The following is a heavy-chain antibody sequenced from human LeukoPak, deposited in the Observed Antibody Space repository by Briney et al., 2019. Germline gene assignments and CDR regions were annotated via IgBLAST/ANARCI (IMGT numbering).Heavy chain of an antibody. D-gene: IGHD3-22*01. J-gene: IGHJ4*02. Sequence: GGSLRLSCAASGFTFSSYGMHWVRQAPGKGLEWVAVISYDGSNKYYADSVKGRFTISRDNSKNTLYLQMNSLRAEDTAVYYCARDRTPYYYDSSGLDYWGQGTLVTVSS. CDR3: ARDRTPYYYDSSGLDY. CDR1: GFTFSSYG. CDR2: ISYDGSNK. V-gene: IGHV3-30*03.